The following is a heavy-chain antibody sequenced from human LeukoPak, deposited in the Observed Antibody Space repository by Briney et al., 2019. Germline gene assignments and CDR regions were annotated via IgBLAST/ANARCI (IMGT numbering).Heavy chain of an antibody. Sequence: PSETLSLTCTVFGGSLSSYYWVWVRQPPGKELEWIGLIYSSGSIKYNPSLKSRLTISVDTSKNQFSLRLDSVTASDTAVYYCASLGRELPREDYWGQGTLVTVSS. CDR3: ASLGRELPREDY. V-gene: IGHV4-4*08. CDR1: GGSLSSYY. J-gene: IGHJ4*02. CDR2: IYSSGSI. D-gene: IGHD1-7*01.